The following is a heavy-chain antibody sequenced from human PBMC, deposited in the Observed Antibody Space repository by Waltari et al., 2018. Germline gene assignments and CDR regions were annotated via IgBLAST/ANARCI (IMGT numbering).Heavy chain of an antibody. J-gene: IGHJ4*02. CDR1: GGSFSGYY. V-gene: IGHV4-34*01. Sequence: QVQLQQWGAGLLKPSETLSLTCAVYGGSFSGYYWSWIRQPPGKGLEWIGEINHSGSTNYNPSLKSRVTISVDTSKNQFSLKLSSVTAADTAVYYCASGAVAFYWGQGTLVTASS. CDR2: INHSGST. D-gene: IGHD6-19*01. CDR3: ASGAVAFY.